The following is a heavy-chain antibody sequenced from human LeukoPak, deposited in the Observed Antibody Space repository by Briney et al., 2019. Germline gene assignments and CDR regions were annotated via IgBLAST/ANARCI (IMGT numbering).Heavy chain of an antibody. J-gene: IGHJ5*02. CDR2: ISYDGSNK. CDR1: GFTLSSYG. V-gene: IGHV3-30*18. D-gene: IGHD3-22*01. CDR3: AKDATGLNYYDET. Sequence: GGSLRLSCAASGFTLSSYGMHWVRQAPGKGLEWVAVISYDGSNKYYADSVKGRFTISRDNSKNTLYLQMNSLRAEDTAVYYCAKDATGLNYYDETWGQGTLVTVSS.